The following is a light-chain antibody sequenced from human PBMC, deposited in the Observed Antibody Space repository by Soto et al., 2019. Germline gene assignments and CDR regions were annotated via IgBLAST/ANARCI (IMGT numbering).Light chain of an antibody. CDR2: NTF. CDR3: QQYNNWPYT. J-gene: IGKJ2*01. CDR1: QSVSSN. V-gene: IGKV3-15*01. Sequence: EIVMTQSPATLSVFPGERATLSCRASQSVSSNLVLYQQKPGQAPKLLIYNTFTRATGIPVRFSGSGSGTEFTLTISSLQSEDLAVYYCQQYNNWPYTFGQGTKLEI.